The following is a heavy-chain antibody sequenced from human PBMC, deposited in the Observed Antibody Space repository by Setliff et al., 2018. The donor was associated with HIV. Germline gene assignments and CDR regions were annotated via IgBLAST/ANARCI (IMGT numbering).Heavy chain of an antibody. J-gene: IGHJ4*02. D-gene: IGHD2-8*02. CDR2: IYTSGTT. Sequence: SETRSLTCFVSGVSISGHFWGWIRQPPGKGLEWIGYIYTSGTTEYNPSLDSRVTISVDTSRDQFSLNLRSVTAADTALYFCARLIHTGLLYFDYWGLGMLVTVSS. V-gene: IGHV4-4*09. CDR1: GVSISGHF. CDR3: ARLIHTGLLYFDY.